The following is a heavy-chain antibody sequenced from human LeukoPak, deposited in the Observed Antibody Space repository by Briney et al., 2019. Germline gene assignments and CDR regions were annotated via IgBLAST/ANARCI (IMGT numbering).Heavy chain of an antibody. Sequence: SETLSLTCTVSGDSITSFYWSWIRQPPGGGLEWIGYVYYTGSTNYNPSLKSRVTMSVDTSKNQFSLRLNSVTAADTAVYYCARTLPSFDILPWYFDYWGQGTLVTVSS. D-gene: IGHD3-9*01. CDR3: ARTLPSFDILPWYFDY. CDR2: VYYTGST. V-gene: IGHV4-59*08. J-gene: IGHJ4*02. CDR1: GDSITSFY.